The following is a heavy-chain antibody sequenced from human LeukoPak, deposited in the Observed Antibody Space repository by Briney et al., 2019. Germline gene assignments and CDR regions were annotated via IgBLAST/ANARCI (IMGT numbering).Heavy chain of an antibody. CDR1: GFTFSSNG. J-gene: IGHJ4*02. V-gene: IGHV3-23*01. Sequence: GGFLRLSCAASGFTFSSNGMGWVRQAPGRGLEWVSVISGSGGSPDYTDSVKGRFTISRDNSKNTLYLQMNSLRAEDTAVYYCARETGIAAAAWFDYWGQGTLVTVSS. D-gene: IGHD6-13*01. CDR2: ISGSGGSP. CDR3: ARETGIAAAAWFDY.